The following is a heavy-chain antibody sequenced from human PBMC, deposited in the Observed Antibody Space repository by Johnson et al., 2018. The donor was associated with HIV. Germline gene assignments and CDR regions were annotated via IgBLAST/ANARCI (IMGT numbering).Heavy chain of an antibody. V-gene: IGHV3-49*04. J-gene: IGHJ3*02. CDR3: SFYCSGGSCYGGYAFDI. CDR1: GFTFSSYG. Sequence: MQLVESGGGLVQPGRSLRLSCAASGFTFSSYGMHWVRQAPGKGLEWVGFTRSKAYSGTTEYAASVKGRFSISRDDSKSIAYLQMNSLKTEDTTMYYCSFYCSGGSCYGGYAFDIWGQGTMVTVSS. CDR2: TRSKAYSGTT. D-gene: IGHD2-15*01.